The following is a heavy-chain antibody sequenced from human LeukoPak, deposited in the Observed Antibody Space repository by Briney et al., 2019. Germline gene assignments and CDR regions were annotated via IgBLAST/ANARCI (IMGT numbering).Heavy chain of an antibody. Sequence: SETLSLTCTVSGGSISSYYWSWIRQPPGKGLEWIGYIYYSGSTNYNPSLKSRVTISVDTSKNQFSLKLSSVTAADTAVYYCARDSDPVVAANGNYYGMDVWGQGTTVTVSS. CDR2: IYYSGST. J-gene: IGHJ6*02. CDR1: GGSISSYY. V-gene: IGHV4-59*01. CDR3: ARDSDPVVAANGNYYGMDV. D-gene: IGHD2-15*01.